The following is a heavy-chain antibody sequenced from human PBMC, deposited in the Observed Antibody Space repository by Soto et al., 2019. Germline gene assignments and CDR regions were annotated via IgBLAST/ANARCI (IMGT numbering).Heavy chain of an antibody. Sequence: QVQLVESGGGLVEPRGSLRLSCAASGFTFSDYYMSWIRQAPGKGLEWLSYISSSGATIYYVDSVKGRFTISRDNAKKSLYWQMDSLRADDTAVYYCARDGVLATGPIDYWGPGTLVTVSS. CDR1: GFTFSDYY. J-gene: IGHJ4*02. V-gene: IGHV3-11*01. CDR3: ARDGVLATGPIDY. D-gene: IGHD5-12*01. CDR2: ISSSGATI.